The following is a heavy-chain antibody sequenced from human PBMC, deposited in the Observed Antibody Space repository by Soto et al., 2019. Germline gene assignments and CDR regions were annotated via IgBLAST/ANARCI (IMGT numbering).Heavy chain of an antibody. J-gene: IGHJ6*02. CDR2: IDPSDSYT. CDR3: ARDKYITYYDFWSGPPASYYYGMDV. D-gene: IGHD3-3*01. V-gene: IGHV5-10-1*01. Sequence: GESLKISCKGSGYSFTSYWISWVRQMPGKGLEWMGRIDPSDSYTNYSPSFQGHVTISADKSISTAYLQWSSLKASDTAVYYCARDKYITYYDFWSGPPASYYYGMDVWGQGTTVTVSS. CDR1: GYSFTSYW.